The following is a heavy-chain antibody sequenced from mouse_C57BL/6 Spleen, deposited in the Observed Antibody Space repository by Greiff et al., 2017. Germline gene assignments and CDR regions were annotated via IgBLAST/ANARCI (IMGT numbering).Heavy chain of an antibody. CDR3: ARAYYSNPYYFDY. J-gene: IGHJ2*01. D-gene: IGHD2-5*01. Sequence: DVKLVESEGGLVQPGSSMKLSCTASGFTFSDYYMAWVRQVPEKGLEWVANINYDGSSTYYLDSLKSRFIISRDNAKNILYLQMSSLKSEDTATYYCARAYYSNPYYFDYWGQGTTLTVSS. V-gene: IGHV5-16*01. CDR2: INYDGSST. CDR1: GFTFSDYY.